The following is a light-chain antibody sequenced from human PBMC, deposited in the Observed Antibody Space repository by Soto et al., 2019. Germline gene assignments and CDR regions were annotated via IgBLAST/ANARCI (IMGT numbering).Light chain of an antibody. CDR2: EVS. Sequence: QSALTQPPSASGSPGQSVTISCTGTSNDVGIYNYVSWYQQHPGKAPKLMIYEVSKRPSGVPDRFSGSKSGNTASLTVSGLQAEDEADYYCSSYTGSNNWVFGGGTKLTVL. J-gene: IGLJ3*02. V-gene: IGLV2-8*01. CDR1: SNDVGIYNY. CDR3: SSYTGSNNWV.